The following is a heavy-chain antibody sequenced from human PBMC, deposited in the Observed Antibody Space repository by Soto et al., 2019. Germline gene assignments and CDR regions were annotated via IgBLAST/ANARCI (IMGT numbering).Heavy chain of an antibody. V-gene: IGHV3-30*18. CDR1: GFTFSSYG. D-gene: IGHD3-10*01. CDR2: ISYDGSNK. J-gene: IGHJ5*02. CDR3: AKGGFGESSSRRKSWFDP. Sequence: QVQLVESGGGVVQPGRSLRLSCAASGFTFSSYGMHWVRQAPGKGLEWVAVISYDGSNKYYADSVKGRFTISRDNSKNKLYLQMNSLRAEDTAVYYCAKGGFGESSSRRKSWFDPWGQGTLVTVSS.